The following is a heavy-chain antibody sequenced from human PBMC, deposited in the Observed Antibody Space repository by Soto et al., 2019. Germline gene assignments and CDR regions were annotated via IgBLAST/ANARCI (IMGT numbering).Heavy chain of an antibody. CDR3: ARVADCSGGSCYWYFDL. CDR1: GFTFSSYW. D-gene: IGHD2-15*01. J-gene: IGHJ2*01. V-gene: IGHV3-74*01. CDR2: INSDGSST. Sequence: GGSLRLSCAASGFTFSSYWMHWVRQAPGKGLVWVSRINSDGSSTSYADSVMGRFTSSRDNAKNTLYLQMNSLRAEDTAVYYCARVADCSGGSCYWYFDLWGRGTLVTVSS.